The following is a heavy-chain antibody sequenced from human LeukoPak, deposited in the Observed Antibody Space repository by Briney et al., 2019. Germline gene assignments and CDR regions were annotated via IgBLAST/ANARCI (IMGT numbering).Heavy chain of an antibody. CDR3: ARWVVPGTLDY. V-gene: IGHV4-31*03. CDR2: IYYRGST. D-gene: IGHD3-10*01. CDR1: GGSIISCGYY. J-gene: IGHJ4*02. Sequence: PSETLSLTCTVSGGSIISCGYYWSWIRQHTGKALGWIGYIYYRGSTYYNPSLKSRVTISVDTSKNQFSLNLTSVTAADTAVYYCARWVVPGTLDYWGQGTLVTVSS.